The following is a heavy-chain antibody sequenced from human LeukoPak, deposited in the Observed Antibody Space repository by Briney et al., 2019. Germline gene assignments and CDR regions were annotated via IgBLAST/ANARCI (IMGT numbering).Heavy chain of an antibody. CDR3: AKDLNWNALDY. CDR2: ISGSGGST. Sequence: GGSLRLSCAASGFTFSTYAMSWVRQAPGKGLEWVSGISGSGGSTYYADSVEGRFTISRDISKNTLYLQMNSLRAEDTAVYYCAKDLNWNALDYWGQGTLVTVSS. D-gene: IGHD1-20*01. J-gene: IGHJ4*02. V-gene: IGHV3-23*01. CDR1: GFTFSTYA.